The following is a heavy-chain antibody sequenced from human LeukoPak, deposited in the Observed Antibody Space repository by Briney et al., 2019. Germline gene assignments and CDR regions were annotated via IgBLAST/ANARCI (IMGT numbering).Heavy chain of an antibody. CDR3: ARLGSGWAINY. J-gene: IGHJ4*02. Sequence: GGSLRLSCAVSGITLSNYGMSWVRQAPGRGLEWVTVISYDGSDKYYADSVKGRFTISRDNSKDTLYLQMNSLRADDTAVYYCARLGSGWAINYWGQGTLVTVSS. D-gene: IGHD6-19*01. CDR1: GITLSNYG. CDR2: ISYDGSDK. V-gene: IGHV3-30*03.